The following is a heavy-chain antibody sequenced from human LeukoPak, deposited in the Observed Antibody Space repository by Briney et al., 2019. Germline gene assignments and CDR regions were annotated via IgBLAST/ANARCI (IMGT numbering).Heavy chain of an antibody. Sequence: PSETLSLTCTVSGGSISSYYRSWVRQPPGKGLEYIGYIFYSGSTNYNPSLKSRVTISVDTSKNQFSLNLSSVTPADTAVYYCARDRKPVYYYDSSGPDAFDIWGRGTMVTVSS. CDR2: IFYSGST. CDR3: ARDRKPVYYYDSSGPDAFDI. CDR1: GGSISSYY. D-gene: IGHD3-22*01. J-gene: IGHJ3*02. V-gene: IGHV4-59*01.